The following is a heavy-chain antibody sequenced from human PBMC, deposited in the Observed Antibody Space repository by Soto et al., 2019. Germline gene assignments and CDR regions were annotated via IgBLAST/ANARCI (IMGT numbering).Heavy chain of an antibody. CDR2: IIPILGIA. CDR1: GGTFSSYT. Sequence: ASVKVSCKASGGTFSSYTISWVRQAPGQGLEWMGRIIPILGIANYAQKFQGRVTITADKSTSTAYMELSSLRSEDTAVYYCARDKGSGSYYGGVLDYWGQGTLVTVSS. V-gene: IGHV1-69*04. J-gene: IGHJ4*02. CDR3: ARDKGSGSYYGGVLDY. D-gene: IGHD1-26*01.